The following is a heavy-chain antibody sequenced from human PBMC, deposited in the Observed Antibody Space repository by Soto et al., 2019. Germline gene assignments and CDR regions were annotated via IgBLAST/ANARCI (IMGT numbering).Heavy chain of an antibody. J-gene: IGHJ5*02. V-gene: IGHV3-7*01. Sequence: EVQLVESGGGLVQPWGPLRFSCAASGFRFRDYWMYWERQPPGKGLEWVANIKQDGSEKYYVDSVKGRFTISRDNARNSLFLQMDSLRAEDTAVYFCARVTTMVGSWGQGTLVTVSS. CDR3: ARVTTMVGS. CDR2: IKQDGSEK. D-gene: IGHD4-17*01. CDR1: GFRFRDYW.